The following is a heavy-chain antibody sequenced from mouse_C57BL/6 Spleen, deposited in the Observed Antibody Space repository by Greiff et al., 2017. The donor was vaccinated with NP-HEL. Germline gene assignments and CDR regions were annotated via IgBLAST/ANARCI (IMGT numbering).Heavy chain of an antibody. CDR1: GFTFSSYA. J-gene: IGHJ3*01. CDR2: ISDGGSYT. Sequence: VQLKESGGGLVKPGGSLKLSCAASGFTFSSYAMSWVRQTPEKRLEWVATISDGGSYTYYPDNVKGRFTISRDNAKNNLYLQMSHLKSEDTAMYYCARESDLFAYWGQGTLVTVSA. CDR3: ARESDLFAY. V-gene: IGHV5-4*01.